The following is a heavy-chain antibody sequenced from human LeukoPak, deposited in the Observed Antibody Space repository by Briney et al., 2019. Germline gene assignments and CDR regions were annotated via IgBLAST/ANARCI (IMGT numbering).Heavy chain of an antibody. CDR1: GFTFSTFW. CDR3: VRDWGYDSSGYWQKYFDT. CDR2: INHDGSST. J-gene: IGHJ4*02. Sequence: PGGSLRLSCATSGFTFSTFWMHWVRQAPGKGLVWVSRINHDGSSTNYADSVKGRFTISRDNAKNTLYQQMNSLRAEDTAVYYCVRDWGYDSSGYWQKYFDTWGQGTLVTVSS. V-gene: IGHV3-74*01. D-gene: IGHD3-22*01.